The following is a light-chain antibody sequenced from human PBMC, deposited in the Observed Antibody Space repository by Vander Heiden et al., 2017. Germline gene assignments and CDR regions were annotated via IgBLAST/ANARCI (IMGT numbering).Light chain of an antibody. CDR2: DDS. Sequence: SDVLTELPPVSVALGMTARITCRAINIGSKSVHWDQEKPGQASVLVVYDDSDRPSGIPERFSGSNYGNTATLTISRVEAGDEADYYCQVWDSSSDHVVFGGGTKLTVL. CDR3: QVWDSSSDHVV. J-gene: IGLJ2*01. CDR1: NIGSKS. V-gene: IGLV3-21*03.